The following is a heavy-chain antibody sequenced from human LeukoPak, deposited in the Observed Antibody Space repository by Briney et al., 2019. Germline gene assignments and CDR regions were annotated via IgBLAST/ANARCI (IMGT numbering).Heavy chain of an antibody. D-gene: IGHD5-18*01. V-gene: IGHV3-23*01. J-gene: IGHJ4*02. Sequence: GGSLRLSCAASGFTFSDYEMNWVRQAPGKGLEWVSAISGSGGSTYYADSVKGRFTISRDNSKNTLYLQMNSLRAEDTAVYYCAKAGYSYGPIRFDYWGQGTLVTVSS. CDR2: ISGSGGST. CDR1: GFTFSDYE. CDR3: AKAGYSYGPIRFDY.